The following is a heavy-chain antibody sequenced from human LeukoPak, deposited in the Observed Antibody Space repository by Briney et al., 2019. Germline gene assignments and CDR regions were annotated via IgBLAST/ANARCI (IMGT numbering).Heavy chain of an antibody. Sequence: GRSLRPSCAASGFTFSSYAMHWVRQAPGKGLEWVAVISYDGSNKYYADSVKGRFSISRDNSKNTLYLQMNSLRAEDTAVYYYARRHDGFDYWGQGTLVTVSS. CDR1: GFTFSSYA. V-gene: IGHV3-30*04. D-gene: IGHD3-3*01. CDR3: ARRHDGFDY. J-gene: IGHJ4*02. CDR2: ISYDGSNK.